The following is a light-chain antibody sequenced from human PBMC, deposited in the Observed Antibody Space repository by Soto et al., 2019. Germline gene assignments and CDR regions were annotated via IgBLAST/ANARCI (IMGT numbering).Light chain of an antibody. V-gene: IGKV1-5*01. Sequence: DIQMTHSPSTLSASVGDRVTITCRASQSIGTWLAWYQHRPGKAPSLLIYDASTLRSGVPSRFSGSVSGTEYTLTIISLQADDFATYNCQQSDTYPLTFGQGTRLDIK. CDR2: DAS. J-gene: IGKJ5*01. CDR3: QQSDTYPLT. CDR1: QSIGTW.